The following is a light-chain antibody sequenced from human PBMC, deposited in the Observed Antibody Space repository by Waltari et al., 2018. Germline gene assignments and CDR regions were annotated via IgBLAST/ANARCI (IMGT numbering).Light chain of an antibody. CDR2: GAS. J-gene: IGKJ4*01. Sequence: EMVMTQSPATLSLSPGERAILSCRASQSVGSRLAGFQQKPGQAPRLLIYGASSRATGIPERFSGSGSGTDFSLTISSLEPEDVGIYYCLQRNDWPLTFGGGTKVEIK. V-gene: IGKV3D-15*01. CDR3: LQRNDWPLT. CDR1: QSVGSR.